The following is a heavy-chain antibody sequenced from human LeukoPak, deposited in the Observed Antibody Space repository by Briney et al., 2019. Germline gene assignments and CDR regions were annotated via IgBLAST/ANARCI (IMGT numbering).Heavy chain of an antibody. Sequence: GGSLRLSCEASGVTFSSYVMSWVRQAPGKGPEWVSGISGSGGGKYYEDSVTGRFTISTDNSRKTLYLQTNSLRAEDTAVYYWVQEGPRALAFDISGQGTKVTASS. J-gene: IGHJ3*02. CDR1: GVTFSSYV. V-gene: IGHV3-23*02. CDR2: ISGSGGGK. D-gene: IGHD1-26*01. CDR3: VQEGPRALAFDI.